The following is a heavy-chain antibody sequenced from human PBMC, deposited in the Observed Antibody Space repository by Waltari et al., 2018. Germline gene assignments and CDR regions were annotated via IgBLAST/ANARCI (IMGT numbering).Heavy chain of an antibody. CDR2: ISWEGSRT. CDR1: GFSFDDYT. Sequence: EVQLVESGGVVIQPGGSLRLSCEASGFSFDDYTMHWVRQAPGKGLEWVSLISWEGSRTIYADSVKGRFTISRDNRKSSLYLQMNILRPEDTALYYCAKDIAALSGCDYWGQGTLVTVSS. D-gene: IGHD6-6*01. CDR3: AKDIAALSGCDY. J-gene: IGHJ4*02. V-gene: IGHV3-43*01.